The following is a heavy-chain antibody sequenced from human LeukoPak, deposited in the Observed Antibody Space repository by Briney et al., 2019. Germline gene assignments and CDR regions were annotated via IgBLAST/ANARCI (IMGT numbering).Heavy chain of an antibody. Sequence: ASVKVSCKASGGTFSSYAISWVRQAPGQGLEWMGGIIPIFGTANYAQKFQGRVTITADGSTSTAYMELSSLRSEDTAVYYCARAITMVRGAFDYWGQGTLVTVSS. CDR3: ARAITMVRGAFDY. J-gene: IGHJ4*02. D-gene: IGHD3-10*01. CDR1: GGTFSSYA. V-gene: IGHV1-69*13. CDR2: IIPIFGTA.